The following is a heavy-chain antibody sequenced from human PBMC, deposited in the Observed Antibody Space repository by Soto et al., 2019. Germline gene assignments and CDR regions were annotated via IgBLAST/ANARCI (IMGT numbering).Heavy chain of an antibody. CDR3: ARGAAAHLGESYHYGMDV. CDR2: TRNKANSYTT. Sequence: EVQLVESGGGLVQPGGSLRLSCAASGFTLSDHYMDWVRQAPGKGLEWVGRTRNKANSYTTEYAASVKGRFTISRDDSKNSLYLQMNSLQTEDTAVYYCARGAAAHLGESYHYGMDVWGRGTTVTVSS. D-gene: IGHD6-13*01. V-gene: IGHV3-72*01. J-gene: IGHJ6*02. CDR1: GFTLSDHY.